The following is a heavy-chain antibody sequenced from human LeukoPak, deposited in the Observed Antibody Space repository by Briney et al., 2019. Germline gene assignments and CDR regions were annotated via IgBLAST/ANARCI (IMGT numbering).Heavy chain of an antibody. CDR1: GGSINSDF. D-gene: IGHD3-3*01. J-gene: IGHJ5*02. Sequence: KPSETLSLTCTVSGGSINSDFWTWIRQPPGKGLEWIGNVYYSGTTNYNPSLKSRVSISVDTSKSQFFLKLTSVTAADTAVYYCAREVVLLSTFGEAPRGTWVDPWGQGTLVTVSS. CDR3: AREVVLLSTFGEAPRGTWVDP. CDR2: VYYSGTT. V-gene: IGHV4-59*01.